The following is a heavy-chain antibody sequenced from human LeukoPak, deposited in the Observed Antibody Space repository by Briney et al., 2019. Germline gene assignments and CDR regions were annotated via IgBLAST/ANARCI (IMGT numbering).Heavy chain of an antibody. CDR1: GFTFSSYA. CDR3: ARGRTVAGTRDY. V-gene: IGHV3-21*01. D-gene: IGHD6-19*01. Sequence: KSGGSLRLSCAASGFTFSSYAMSWVRQAPGKGLEWVSSISSSSSYIYYADSVKGRFTISRDNAKNSLYLQMNSLRAEDTAVYYCARGRTVAGTRDYWGQGTLVTVSS. CDR2: ISSSSSYI. J-gene: IGHJ4*02.